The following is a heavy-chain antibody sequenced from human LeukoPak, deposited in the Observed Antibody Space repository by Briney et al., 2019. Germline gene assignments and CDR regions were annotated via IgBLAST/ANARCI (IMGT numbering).Heavy chain of an antibody. CDR3: ARCPTHYGSGNTFGMDV. CDR2: IYSTGGT. D-gene: IGHD3-10*01. J-gene: IGHJ6*02. CDR1: GGSISSTHYY. Sequence: SETLSLTCTVSGGSISSTHYYWGWIRQSPGKGLEWIGMIYSTGGTHYNPSLKSRVIISVDMSKNQFSLKLSSVTAADTAVYYCARCPTHYGSGNTFGMDVWGQGTTVTVSS. V-gene: IGHV4-39*07.